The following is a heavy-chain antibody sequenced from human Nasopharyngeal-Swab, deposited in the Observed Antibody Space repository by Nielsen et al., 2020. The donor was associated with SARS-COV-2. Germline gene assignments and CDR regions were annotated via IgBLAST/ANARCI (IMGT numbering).Heavy chain of an antibody. J-gene: IGHJ6*02. Sequence: SETLSLTCTVSGGSISSGGYYWSWIRQHPGKGLEWIGYIYYSGSTYYNPSLKSRVTISVDTSKNQFSLKLSSVTAADTAVYYCAGEVVAATKYYYYGMDVWGQGTTVTVS. CDR1: GGSISSGGYY. D-gene: IGHD2-15*01. CDR2: IYYSGST. CDR3: AGEVVAATKYYYYGMDV. V-gene: IGHV4-31*03.